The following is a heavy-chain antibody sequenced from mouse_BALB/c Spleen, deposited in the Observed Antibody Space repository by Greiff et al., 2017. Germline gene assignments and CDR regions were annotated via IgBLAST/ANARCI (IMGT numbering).Heavy chain of an antibody. V-gene: IGHV2-2*02. CDR3: ARGGITMITTGFAY. J-gene: IGHJ3*01. CDR1: GFSLTSYG. D-gene: IGHD2-4*01. Sequence: VQLQQSGPGLVQPSQSLSITCTVSGFSLTSYGVHWVRQSPGKGLEWLGVIWSGGSTDYNAAFISRLSISKYNSKSQVFFKMNSLQANDTAIYYCARGGITMITTGFAYWGQGTLVTVSA. CDR2: IWSGGST.